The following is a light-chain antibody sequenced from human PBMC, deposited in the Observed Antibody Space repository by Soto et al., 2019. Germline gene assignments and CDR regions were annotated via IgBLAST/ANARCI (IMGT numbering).Light chain of an antibody. Sequence: EIVMTQSPATLSVSPGERATLSCRASQSVNSNLAWYQHKPGQAPRLLIYGASTRATGIPARFGGSGSGTEFTLTIGSLQSEDFAVYYCQQYKDWPLWTFGQGTKVEIE. J-gene: IGKJ1*01. V-gene: IGKV3-15*01. CDR2: GAS. CDR3: QQYKDWPLWT. CDR1: QSVNSN.